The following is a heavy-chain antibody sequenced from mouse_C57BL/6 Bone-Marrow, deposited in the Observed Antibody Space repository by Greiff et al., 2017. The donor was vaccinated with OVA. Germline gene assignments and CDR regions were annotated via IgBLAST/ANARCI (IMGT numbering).Heavy chain of an antibody. CDR3: ARDDYGDYFDY. CDR1: GFTFSSYA. V-gene: IGHV5-4*01. D-gene: IGHD2-4*01. CDR2: ISDGGSYT. Sequence: EVKLQESGGGLVKPGGSLKLSCAASGFTFSSYAMSWVRQTPEQRLEWVATISDGGSYTYYPDNVKGRFTISRDNAKNNLYLQMSHLKSEDTAMYYCARDDYGDYFDYWGQGTTLTVSS. J-gene: IGHJ2*01.